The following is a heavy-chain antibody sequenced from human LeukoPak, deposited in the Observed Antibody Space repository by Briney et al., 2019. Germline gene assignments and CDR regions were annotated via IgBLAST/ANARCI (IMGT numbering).Heavy chain of an antibody. CDR3: AKGTGDTAYYFDF. CDR2: IRVSGST. J-gene: IGHJ4*02. V-gene: IGHV3-23*01. Sequence: PGGSLRLSCTTSGFTFSSYALSWVRQAPGKGLEWVSGIRVSGSTYYPDSVTGRFTISRDNSENTLYLQMSGLRAEDTAIYYCAKGTGDTAYYFDFWGQGVLVTVSP. CDR1: GFTFSSYA. D-gene: IGHD7-27*01.